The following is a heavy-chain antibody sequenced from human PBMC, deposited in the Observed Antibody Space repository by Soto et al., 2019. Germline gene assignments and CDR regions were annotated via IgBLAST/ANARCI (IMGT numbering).Heavy chain of an antibody. CDR2: ISNSGSSI. D-gene: IGHD4-17*01. Sequence: QMQLVESGGGLVKPGGSLRLSCAASGFTFSDYYMTWIRQAPGKGLEWVSYISNSGSSILYADSVKGRFTISRDNVKNSLYLQMDSLRAEDTAVYYCASDYTWDSGDYFDSWGQGTLVTVSS. V-gene: IGHV3-11*01. J-gene: IGHJ4*02. CDR1: GFTFSDYY. CDR3: ASDYTWDSGDYFDS.